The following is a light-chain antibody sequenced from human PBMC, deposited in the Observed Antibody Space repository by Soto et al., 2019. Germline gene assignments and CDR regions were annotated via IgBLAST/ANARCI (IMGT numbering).Light chain of an antibody. CDR1: QTLFSSADNRNY. J-gene: IGKJ1*01. CDR2: WAS. V-gene: IGKV4-1*01. Sequence: DIVMTQSPDSLTVSLGGRATINCKSSQTLFSSADNRNYLGWYQQKPGQPPKLLIYWASTRESGVSDRFSGIVSGTDFTLTISNLQAEDVAVYYCQQYYDIPWTFGRGTKVETK. CDR3: QQYYDIPWT.